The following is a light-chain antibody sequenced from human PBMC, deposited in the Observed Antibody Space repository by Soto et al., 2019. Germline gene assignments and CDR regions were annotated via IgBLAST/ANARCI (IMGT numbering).Light chain of an antibody. V-gene: IGLV4-69*01. J-gene: IGLJ3*02. CDR1: SGHSSYA. CDR3: QTWGPGILE. Sequence: QLVLTQSPSASASLGASVKLTCTLSSGHSSYAIAWHQQQPEKGPRYLMKLNSDGSHSKGDGIPDRFSGSSSGAERYLTISSLQSEDEADYYCQTWGPGILEFGGGTKLTVL. CDR2: LNSDGSH.